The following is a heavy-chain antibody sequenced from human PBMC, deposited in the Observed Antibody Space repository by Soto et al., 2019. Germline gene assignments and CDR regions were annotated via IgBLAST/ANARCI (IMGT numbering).Heavy chain of an antibody. CDR3: AKDLEWFGELLPYYYYYYMDV. Sequence: GGSLRLSCAASGFTFSSYAMSWVRQAPGKGLEWVSAISGSGGSTYYADSVKGRFTISRDNSKNTLYLQMNSLRAEDTAVYYCAKDLEWFGELLPYYYYYYMDVWGKGTTVTSP. CDR2: ISGSGGST. V-gene: IGHV3-23*01. CDR1: GFTFSSYA. J-gene: IGHJ6*03. D-gene: IGHD3-10*01.